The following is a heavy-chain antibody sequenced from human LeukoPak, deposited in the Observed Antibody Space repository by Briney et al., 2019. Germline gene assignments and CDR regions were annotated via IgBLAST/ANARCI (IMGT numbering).Heavy chain of an antibody. V-gene: IGHV3-30*18. D-gene: IGHD4-17*01. Sequence: GRSLRLSCAASGFTFSSYGMHWVRQAPGKGLEWVAVISYDGSNKYYADSVKGRFTISRDNSKNTLYLQMNSLRAEDTAVYYRAKAPDGDYAFDYWGQGTLVTVSS. CDR1: GFTFSSYG. J-gene: IGHJ4*02. CDR2: ISYDGSNK. CDR3: AKAPDGDYAFDY.